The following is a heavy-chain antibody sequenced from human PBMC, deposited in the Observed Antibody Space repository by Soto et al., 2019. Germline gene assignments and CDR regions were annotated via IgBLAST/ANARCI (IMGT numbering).Heavy chain of an antibody. CDR3: ARDVVVPAAMFSRSTRAFDP. J-gene: IGHJ5*02. CDR1: GGTFSSYA. Sequence: SVKVSCKASGGTFSSYAISWVRQAPGQGLEWMGGIIPIFGTANYAQKFQGRVTITADESTSTAYMELSSLRSEDTAVYYCARDVVVPAAMFSRSTRAFDPWGQGTLVTVSS. CDR2: IIPIFGTA. V-gene: IGHV1-69*13. D-gene: IGHD2-2*01.